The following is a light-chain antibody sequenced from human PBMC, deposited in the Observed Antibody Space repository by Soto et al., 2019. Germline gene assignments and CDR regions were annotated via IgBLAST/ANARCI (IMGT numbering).Light chain of an antibody. CDR3: QQSYSTLWT. CDR1: QSISSY. CDR2: AAS. V-gene: IGKV1-39*01. Sequence: DIQMTQSPSSLSASVGDRVTITCRASQSISSYLNWYHQKPGKAPKLLIYAASSFQSGVPSRFSGSGSGTDFTLTISSLQPEDFATYYCQQSYSTLWTFGQGTKVDI. J-gene: IGKJ1*01.